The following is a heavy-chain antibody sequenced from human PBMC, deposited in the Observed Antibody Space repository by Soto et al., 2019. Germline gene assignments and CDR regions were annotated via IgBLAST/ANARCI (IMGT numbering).Heavy chain of an antibody. CDR2: INAGNGNT. CDR3: ARGSGYYYWDDY. V-gene: IGHV1-3*05. Sequence: QVQLVHSGAEEKKPGASVKVSCKASGYTFTSYAMHWVRQAPGQRLEWMGWINAGNGNTKYSQKFQGRVTITRDTSASTAYMDLSSLRSEDTAVYYCARGSGYYYWDDYWGQGTLVTVSS. CDR1: GYTFTSYA. J-gene: IGHJ4*02. D-gene: IGHD3-22*01.